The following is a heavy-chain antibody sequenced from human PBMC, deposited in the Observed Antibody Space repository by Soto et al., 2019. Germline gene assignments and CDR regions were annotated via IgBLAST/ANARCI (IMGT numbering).Heavy chain of an antibody. V-gene: IGHV4-39*01. Sequence: QLQLQESGPGLVKPSETLSLTCAVSGASISRTGFHWGWIRQPPGQGLEWIGSIYEGGTTFYNSSLKRRVTISADTSKNHFSLKLNSVTAADTAVYFCARRGSGHTFDYWGQGTLVTVSS. J-gene: IGHJ4*02. D-gene: IGHD3-10*01. CDR2: IYEGGTT. CDR1: GASISRTGFH. CDR3: ARRGSGHTFDY.